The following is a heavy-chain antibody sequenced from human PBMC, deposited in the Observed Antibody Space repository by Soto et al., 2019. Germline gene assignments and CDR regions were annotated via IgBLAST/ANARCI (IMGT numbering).Heavy chain of an antibody. J-gene: IGHJ5*02. CDR3: ARWWSGSRQGFDP. D-gene: IGHD3-3*01. CDR2: IYYSGST. V-gene: IGHV4-59*01. Sequence: LSLTCTVSGGSISSYYWSWIRQPPGKGLEWIGYIYYSGSTNYNPSLKSRVTISVDTSKNQFSLKLSSVTAADTAVYYCARWWSGSRQGFDPWGQGTLVTVSS. CDR1: GGSISSYY.